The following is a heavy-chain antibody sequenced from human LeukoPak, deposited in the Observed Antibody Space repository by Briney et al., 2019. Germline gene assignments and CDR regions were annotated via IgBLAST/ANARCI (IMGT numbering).Heavy chain of an antibody. D-gene: IGHD3-22*01. CDR2: IRYDGSNK. Sequence: GGSLRLSCAASGFTFSSYGMHWVRQAPGKGLEWVAFIRYDGSNKYYADSVKGRFTISRDNSKNTLYLQMNSLRAEDTAVYYCAKGEVITTYFDYWGQGTLVTVSS. CDR1: GFTFSSYG. J-gene: IGHJ4*02. CDR3: AKGEVITTYFDY. V-gene: IGHV3-30*02.